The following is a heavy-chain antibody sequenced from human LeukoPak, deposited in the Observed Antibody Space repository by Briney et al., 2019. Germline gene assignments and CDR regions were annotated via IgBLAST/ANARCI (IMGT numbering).Heavy chain of an antibody. J-gene: IGHJ4*02. Sequence: SETLSLTCSVSGASTTSYYWNWIRQAPGKGLEWIGYIYSDGTTSYSPSLRSRVTISIDTSRNQFSLKLSSVTAADAAVYYCARDTRSYDTSGYYYFDYWGQGALVAVSS. V-gene: IGHV4-59*01. CDR3: ARDTRSYDTSGYYYFDY. CDR2: IYSDGTT. D-gene: IGHD3-22*01. CDR1: GASTTSYY.